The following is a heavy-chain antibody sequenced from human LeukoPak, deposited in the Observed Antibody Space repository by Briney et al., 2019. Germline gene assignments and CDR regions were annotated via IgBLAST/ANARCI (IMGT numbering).Heavy chain of an antibody. CDR2: TYYRSKWYN. CDR1: GDSVSSNSAA. J-gene: IGHJ5*02. Sequence: SQTLSLTCAISGDSVSSNSAAWNWIRQSPSRGLEWLGRTYYRSKWYNDYAVSVKSRITINPDTSKNQFSLQLNSVTPEDTAVYYCARDAEGLLSFGESYSNWFDPWGQGTLVTVSS. V-gene: IGHV6-1*01. D-gene: IGHD3-10*01. CDR3: ARDAEGLLSFGESYSNWFDP.